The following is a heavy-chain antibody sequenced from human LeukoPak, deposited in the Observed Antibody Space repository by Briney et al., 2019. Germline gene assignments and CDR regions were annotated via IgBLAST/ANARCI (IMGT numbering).Heavy chain of an antibody. CDR2: IIDSGGDT. V-gene: IGHV3-23*01. CDR3: AKGSAAARPYFFDF. J-gene: IGHJ4*02. CDR1: GFTFSSYA. Sequence: GGSLRLSCAASGFTFSSYAMSWVRQAPGKGLEWISAIIDSGGDTYYADSVKGRFAISRDNSKNTLDLQMNSLRAEDTAVYYCAKGSAAARPYFFDFWGQGTLVTVSS. D-gene: IGHD6-6*01.